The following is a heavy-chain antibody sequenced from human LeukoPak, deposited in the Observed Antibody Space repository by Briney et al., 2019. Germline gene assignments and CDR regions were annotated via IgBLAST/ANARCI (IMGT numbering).Heavy chain of an antibody. CDR1: GFTFSSYS. CDR2: ISSSSSYI. CDR3: ARERTTMTRGSFAY. Sequence: GGSLRLSCAASGFTFSSYSMNWVRQAPGKGLEWVSSISSSSSYIYYADSVKGRFTISRDNAKNSLYLQMNSLRAEDTAVYYCARERTTMTRGSFAYWGQGTLVTVSS. J-gene: IGHJ4*02. V-gene: IGHV3-21*01. D-gene: IGHD4-17*01.